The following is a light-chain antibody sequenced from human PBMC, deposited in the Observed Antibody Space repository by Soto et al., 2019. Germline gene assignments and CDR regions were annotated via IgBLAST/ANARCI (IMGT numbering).Light chain of an antibody. V-gene: IGKV3-15*01. Sequence: EIVMTQSPVTLSVSPGERATLSCRASQSVSSKLVCYQQKPGQAPRLLIYDTSTRATGIPARFSGSGSGTEFTLTISSLQSEDFAVYYCQQYNTWTSITFGQGTRLEI. J-gene: IGKJ5*01. CDR3: QQYNTWTSIT. CDR1: QSVSSK. CDR2: DTS.